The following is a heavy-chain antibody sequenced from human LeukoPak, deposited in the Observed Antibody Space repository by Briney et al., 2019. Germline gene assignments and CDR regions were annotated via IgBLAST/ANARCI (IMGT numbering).Heavy chain of an antibody. V-gene: IGHV3-30*02. D-gene: IGHD2-2*01. Sequence: GGSLRLSCAASGFTFSSYGMHWVRQAPGKGLEWVAVIWYDGSNKYYADSVKGRFTISRDNSKNTLYLQMNSLRAEDTAVYYCAKDTLFLGYCSSTSCYGFDYWGQGTLVTVSS. J-gene: IGHJ4*02. CDR3: AKDTLFLGYCSSTSCYGFDY. CDR2: IWYDGSNK. CDR1: GFTFSSYG.